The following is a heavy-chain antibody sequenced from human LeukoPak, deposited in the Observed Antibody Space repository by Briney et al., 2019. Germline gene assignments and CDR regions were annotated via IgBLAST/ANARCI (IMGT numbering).Heavy chain of an antibody. V-gene: IGHV3-23*01. CDR3: AKDIDSSSWSRNYYDY. Sequence: PGGSLRLSCAASGFTFSSYAMSWVRQAPGKGLEWVSAISGSGGSTYYADSVKGRFTISRDNSKNTLYLQMNSLRAEDTAVYYCAKDIDSSSWSRNYYDYWGQGTLITVSS. CDR2: ISGSGGST. D-gene: IGHD6-13*01. J-gene: IGHJ4*02. CDR1: GFTFSSYA.